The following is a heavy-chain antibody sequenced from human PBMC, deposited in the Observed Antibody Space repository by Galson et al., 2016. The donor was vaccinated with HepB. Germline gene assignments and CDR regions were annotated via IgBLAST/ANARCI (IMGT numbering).Heavy chain of an antibody. D-gene: IGHD4-17*01. V-gene: IGHV5-51*01. Sequence: QSGAEVTKPGESLKISCQGSGYSFTNYWIGWVRQMPGKGLEWMGIIYPGDSDATYSPSFQGQVTISADKSISTAYLQWSSLKASDTAMYYCTRVYADLLRPDYYYGMDVWGHGTTVTVSS. CDR3: TRVYADLLRPDYYYGMDV. CDR1: GYSFTNYW. CDR2: IYPGDSDA. J-gene: IGHJ6*01.